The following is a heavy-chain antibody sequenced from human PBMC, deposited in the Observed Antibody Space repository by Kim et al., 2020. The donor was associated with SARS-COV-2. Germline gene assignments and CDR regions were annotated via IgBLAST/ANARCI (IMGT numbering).Heavy chain of an antibody. CDR3: ARIYVLDGGNYFDS. D-gene: IGHD3-10*02. J-gene: IGHJ4*02. CDR1: GFIFSTYS. Sequence: GGSLRLSCAASGFIFSTYSMNWVRQAPGKGLEWVSYISSSSSTIFYADSVKGRFTISRDNAKNSLYLQMNSLRTEDTAVYYCARIYVLDGGNYFDSWGQGTLVTVSS. CDR2: ISSSSSTI. V-gene: IGHV3-48*04.